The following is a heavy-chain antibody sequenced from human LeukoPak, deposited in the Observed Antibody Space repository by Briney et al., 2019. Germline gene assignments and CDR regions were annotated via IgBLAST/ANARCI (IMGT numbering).Heavy chain of an antibody. CDR3: ARSRGYRATTDLDY. J-gene: IGHJ4*02. CDR2: IGSSTSFI. Sequence: GGSLRLSCAASGFTFSSYNMNWVRQAPGKGLEWVPSIGSSTSFIYYADSVKGRFTISRDNAKNSLYLQMNSLRADDTAVYFCARSRGYRATTDLDYWGQGTLVTVAS. V-gene: IGHV3-21*01. D-gene: IGHD5-24*01. CDR1: GFTFSSYN.